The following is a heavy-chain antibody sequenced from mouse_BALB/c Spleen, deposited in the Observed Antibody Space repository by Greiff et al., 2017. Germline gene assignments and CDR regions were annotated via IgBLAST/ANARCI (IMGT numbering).Heavy chain of an antibody. CDR1: GFSLTSYD. V-gene: IGHV2-9-2*01. D-gene: IGHD1-1*01. Sequence: QVQLQQSGPGLVAPSQSLSITCTVSGFSLTSYDISWIRQPPGKGLEWLGVIWTGGGTNYNSAFMSRLSISKDNSKSQVFLKMNSLQTDDTAIYYCVRDAVVAKGWYFDVWGAGTTVTVSS. CDR2: IWTGGGT. CDR3: VRDAVVAKGWYFDV. J-gene: IGHJ1*01.